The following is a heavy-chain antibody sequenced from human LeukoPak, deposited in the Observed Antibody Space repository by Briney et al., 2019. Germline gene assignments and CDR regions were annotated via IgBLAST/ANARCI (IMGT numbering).Heavy chain of an antibody. J-gene: IGHJ5*02. Sequence: GGSLRLSCAASGFTFSSYWMHWVRQAPGKGLVWVSRINSDGSSTSYADSVKGRFTISRDNAKNTLYLQMNSLRAEDTAVYYCARGGAPTKSLAYCGGDCWEGSIWFDPWGQGTLVTVSS. V-gene: IGHV3-74*01. CDR2: INSDGSST. CDR1: GFTFSSYW. D-gene: IGHD2-21*02. CDR3: ARGGAPTKSLAYCGGDCWEGSIWFDP.